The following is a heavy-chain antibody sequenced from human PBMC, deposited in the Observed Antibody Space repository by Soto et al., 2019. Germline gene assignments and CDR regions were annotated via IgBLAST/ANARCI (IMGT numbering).Heavy chain of an antibody. V-gene: IGHV5-51*01. J-gene: IGHJ4*01. CDR1: GYSFINYW. Sequence: GESLKISCRASGYSFINYWIGWVRQKPGKGLEWMGIIYPGDSDTKYSPSFQGQVTISADKSINTAYPQWRSLKASDTAIYFCVRGDSSDYYTAAPADYWGQGTLVTVSS. CDR2: IYPGDSDT. D-gene: IGHD3-22*01. CDR3: VRGDSSDYYTAAPADY.